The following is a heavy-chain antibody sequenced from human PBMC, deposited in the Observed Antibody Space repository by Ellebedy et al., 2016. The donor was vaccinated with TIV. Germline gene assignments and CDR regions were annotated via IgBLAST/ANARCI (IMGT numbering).Heavy chain of an antibody. CDR3: ARGPPYGSGSYYEVGY. J-gene: IGHJ4*02. D-gene: IGHD3-10*01. Sequence: SVKVSCXASGYTFTSYYMHWVRQAPGQGLEWMGGIIPIFGTANYAQKFQGRVTITADESTSTAYMELSSLRSEDTAVYYCARGPPYGSGSYYEVGYWGQGTLVTVSS. CDR2: IIPIFGTA. CDR1: GYTFTSYY. V-gene: IGHV1-69*13.